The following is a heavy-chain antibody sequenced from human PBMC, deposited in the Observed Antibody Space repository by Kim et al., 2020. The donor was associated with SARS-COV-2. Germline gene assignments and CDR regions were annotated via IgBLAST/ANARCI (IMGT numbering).Heavy chain of an antibody. J-gene: IGHJ4*02. Sequence: ASVKVSCKTYGYTFKGFSIHWVRQAPGLGLEWVGRINPDTGAAVYAQKFQCRVTMSRDTSITTAYMEVTSLTSDDTAVYFCARAQLSVTGYHPDFWGQGTLVTVSS. CDR3: ARAQLSVTGYHPDF. CDR1: GYTFKGFS. V-gene: IGHV1-2*06. CDR2: INPDTGAA. D-gene: IGHD3-9*01.